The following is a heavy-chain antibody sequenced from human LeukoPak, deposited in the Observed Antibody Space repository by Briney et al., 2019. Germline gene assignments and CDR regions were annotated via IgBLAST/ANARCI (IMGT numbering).Heavy chain of an antibody. V-gene: IGHV3-74*01. J-gene: IGHJ4*02. Sequence: PGGSLRLSCAASGFTFSRYWMHWVRQAPGRGLVWVSRINSDGSSTSYADSVKGRFTISRDNAKNTLYLQMNSLRAEDTAVYYCARRRYGSGSFDYWGQGTLVTVSS. D-gene: IGHD3-10*01. CDR3: ARRRYGSGSFDY. CDR1: GFTFSRYW. CDR2: INSDGSST.